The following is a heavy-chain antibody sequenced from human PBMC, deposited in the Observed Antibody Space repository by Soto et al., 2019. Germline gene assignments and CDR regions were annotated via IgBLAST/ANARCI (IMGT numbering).Heavy chain of an antibody. V-gene: IGHV4-39*01. Sequence: QLQLQESGPGLVKPSETLSLTCTVSGGSISSSSYYWGWIRQPPGKGLEWIGSIYYSGSTYYNPSLKSRVTISVDTSKNQFSLKLSSVTAADTAVYYCARRALERRFPSAPNWFDPWGQGTLVTVSS. D-gene: IGHD1-1*01. CDR1: GGSISSSSYY. CDR2: IYYSGST. J-gene: IGHJ5*02. CDR3: ARRALERRFPSAPNWFDP.